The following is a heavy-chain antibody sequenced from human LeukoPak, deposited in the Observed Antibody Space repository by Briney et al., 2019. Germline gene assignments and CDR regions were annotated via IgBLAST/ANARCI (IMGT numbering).Heavy chain of an antibody. D-gene: IGHD2-21*02. Sequence: SETLSLTCTVSGASISSHYWSWIRQPTGKGLEWIGRMYTSGSTNYNPSLKSRVTMSGDKSNNQFSLKLSSVTAADTAVYYCARVGDSATYFDYWGQGTLVTVSS. J-gene: IGHJ4*02. CDR1: GASISSHY. CDR3: ARVGDSATYFDY. V-gene: IGHV4-4*07. CDR2: MYTSGST.